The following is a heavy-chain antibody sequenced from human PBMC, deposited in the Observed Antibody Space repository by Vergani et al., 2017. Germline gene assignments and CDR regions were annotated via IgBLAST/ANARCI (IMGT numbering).Heavy chain of an antibody. CDR1: GFTFSNYG. Sequence: EVQLVESGGGLVQPGRSLRLPCAASGFTFSNYGLHWVRQAPGKGLEWVSSVSGSSATPYYADSVKGRFIISRDNSKNTLHLQMNSLRADDTAVYYCTKGSRGYTGYFFDYWGQGTLATVSS. CDR2: VSGSSATP. CDR3: TKGSRGYTGYFFDY. V-gene: IGHV3-23*04. D-gene: IGHD5-12*01. J-gene: IGHJ4*02.